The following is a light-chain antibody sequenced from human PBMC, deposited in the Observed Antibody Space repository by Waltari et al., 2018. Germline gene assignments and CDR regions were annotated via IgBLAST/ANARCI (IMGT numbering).Light chain of an antibody. V-gene: IGLV1-40*01. J-gene: IGLJ1*01. CDR3: QSFDSSLDGYV. Sequence: QSVLTQPPSVSGAPGQRVTISCNGSSSHIGAYLPVHWYQHLPGTAPKVLIYAKNNRPSGVPDRFSGAKSGASASLAITGLQAEDEADYYCQSFDSSLDGYVFGTGTKVTVL. CDR1: SSHIGAYLP. CDR2: AKN.